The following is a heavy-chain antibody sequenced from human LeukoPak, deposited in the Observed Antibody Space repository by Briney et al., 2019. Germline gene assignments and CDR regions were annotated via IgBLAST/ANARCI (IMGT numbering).Heavy chain of an antibody. V-gene: IGHV4-59*12. CDR1: GGSINNYY. Sequence: SETLSLTCTVSGGSINNYYWSWIRQPPGKGLEWIGHIYYSGSNKNNPSLKSRVTMTVDTSKNQFSLKLTSVTAADTAMYFYARFGSYFEYWGQGILVTVSS. J-gene: IGHJ4*02. D-gene: IGHD3-10*01. CDR3: ARFGSYFEY. CDR2: IYYSGSN.